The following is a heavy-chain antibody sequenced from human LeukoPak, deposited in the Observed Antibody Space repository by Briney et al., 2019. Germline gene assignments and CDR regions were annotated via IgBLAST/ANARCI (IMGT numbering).Heavy chain of an antibody. CDR2: INPNSGGT. V-gene: IGHV1-2*02. Sequence: ASVKVSCKASGYTFTGYYMHWVRQAPGQGLEWMGWINPNSGGTNYAQKFQGRVTMTRDTSISTAYMELSRLRSDDTAVYYCARARDYDSSGYPVDNWFDPWGQGTLVTVSS. D-gene: IGHD3-22*01. J-gene: IGHJ5*02. CDR1: GYTFTGYY. CDR3: ARARDYDSSGYPVDNWFDP.